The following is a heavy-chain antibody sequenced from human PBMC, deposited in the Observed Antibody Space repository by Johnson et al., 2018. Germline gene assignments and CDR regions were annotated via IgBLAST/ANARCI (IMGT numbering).Heavy chain of an antibody. J-gene: IGHJ3*01. CDR1: AFPFSSYG. CDR2: ISSSGGST. V-gene: IGHV3-23*04. CDR3: VRNGGAFDF. D-gene: IGHD2-8*01. Sequence: VQLVESGGGLVQPGGSLRLSCAASAFPFSSYGMNWVRQAPGRGLEWVSAISSSGGSTYYADSVKGRFTISRDNSKNTLYLQMNSLRAEDTAVYYCVRNGGAFDFWGQGTRVTVSS.